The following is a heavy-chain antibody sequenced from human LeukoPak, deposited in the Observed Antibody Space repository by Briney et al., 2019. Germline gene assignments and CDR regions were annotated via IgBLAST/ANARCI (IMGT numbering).Heavy chain of an antibody. Sequence: SQTLSLTCTVAGYSISSGYYWGWIRQPPGKGLGWIGSIYHSETTYYNLSLKSRVTISVDTSKNQFSLKLSSVTAADTAIYYCARIQLWLNWGQGTLVTVSS. CDR1: GYSISSGYY. J-gene: IGHJ4*02. CDR2: IYHSETT. D-gene: IGHD5-18*01. CDR3: ARIQLWLN. V-gene: IGHV4-38-2*02.